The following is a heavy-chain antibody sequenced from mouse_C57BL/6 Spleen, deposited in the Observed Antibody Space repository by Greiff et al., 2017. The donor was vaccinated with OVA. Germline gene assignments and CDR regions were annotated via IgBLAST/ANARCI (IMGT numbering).Heavy chain of an antibody. CDR3: ASWYSAWFAY. Sequence: EVKLMESGGGLVQPGGSLKLSCAATGFTFSDYGMAWVRQAPRKGPEWVAFISNVAYSIYYADNVTGRVTISRENAKNTLYLEMSMLRSEDTAMYYCASWYSAWFAYWGQGTLVTVSA. J-gene: IGHJ3*01. V-gene: IGHV5-15*01. CDR1: GFTFSDYG. CDR2: ISNVAYSI. D-gene: IGHD1-1*02.